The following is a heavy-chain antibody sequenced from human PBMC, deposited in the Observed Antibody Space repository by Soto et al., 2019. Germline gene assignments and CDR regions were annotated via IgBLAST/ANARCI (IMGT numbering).Heavy chain of an antibody. V-gene: IGHV4-4*02. CDR2: IYHYGGT. CDR1: GDSISTNYD. J-gene: IGHJ5*02. Sequence: AATXSLTCSFSGDSISTNYDCIWVRQPPGRVLDCIGEIYHYGGTHHNPSLNSRVTISVDKSKNLFSLNLTSVTAADTAVYYCERKLIWLGGGTTYFETWGQGTLVTVSS. D-gene: IGHD3-10*01. CDR3: ERKLIWLGGGTTYFET.